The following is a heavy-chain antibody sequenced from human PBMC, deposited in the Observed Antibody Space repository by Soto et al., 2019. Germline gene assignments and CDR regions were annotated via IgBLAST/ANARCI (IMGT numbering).Heavy chain of an antibody. CDR2: INHSGST. CDR3: ARGDSSGYSYGYSLDY. D-gene: IGHD5-18*01. V-gene: IGHV4-34*01. CDR1: GGSFSGYY. Sequence: QVQLQQWGAGLLKPSETLSLTCAVYGGSFSGYYWSWIRQPPGKGLEWIGEINHSGSTNYNPSLKSRVTISVDTSKNHFSLKLSSVTAADTAVYYCARGDSSGYSYGYSLDYWGQGTLVTVSS. J-gene: IGHJ4*02.